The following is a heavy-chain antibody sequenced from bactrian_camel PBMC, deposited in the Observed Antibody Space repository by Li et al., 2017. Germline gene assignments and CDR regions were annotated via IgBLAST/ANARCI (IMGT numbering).Heavy chain of an antibody. D-gene: IGHD3*01. CDR1: FFILDDFD. CDR2: ISGDGST. J-gene: IGHJ4*01. Sequence: QLVESGGGSVQTGGSLRLSCKPSFFILDDFDMVWYRQAPGNECELVSSISGDGSTYYTDAVKGRFTISHDNAKNSVDLQMNSLKPDDTAVYYCAATGQVLSVAGCRTQGTQVTVS. V-gene: IGHV3S66*01.